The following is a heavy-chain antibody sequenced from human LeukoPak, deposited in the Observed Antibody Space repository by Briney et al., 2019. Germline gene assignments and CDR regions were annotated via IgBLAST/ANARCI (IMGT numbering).Heavy chain of an antibody. CDR1: GYTFTSYG. CDR3: ARDYNGYYGSGTPFEWAAFDI. CDR2: ISAYNGNT. V-gene: IGHV1-18*01. D-gene: IGHD3-10*01. Sequence: EASVKVSCKASGYTFTSYGISWVRQAPGQGLEWMGWISAYNGNTNYAQKLQGRVTMTTDTSTSTAYMELRSLRSDDTAVYYCARDYNGYYGSGTPFEWAAFDIWGQGTMVTVSS. J-gene: IGHJ3*02.